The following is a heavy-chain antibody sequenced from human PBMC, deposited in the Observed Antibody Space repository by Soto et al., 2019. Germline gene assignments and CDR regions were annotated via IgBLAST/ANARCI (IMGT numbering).Heavy chain of an antibody. Sequence: PWWSLRLSCSASVFTFSSYGMHWCRQAPGKGLEWVAVISYDGSNKYYADSVKGRFTISRDNSKNTLYLQMNSLRAEDTAVYYCAKDVFGYFDYWGQGTLVTVSS. CDR3: AKDVFGYFDY. J-gene: IGHJ4*02. V-gene: IGHV3-30*18. D-gene: IGHD3-10*01. CDR1: VFTFSSYG. CDR2: ISYDGSNK.